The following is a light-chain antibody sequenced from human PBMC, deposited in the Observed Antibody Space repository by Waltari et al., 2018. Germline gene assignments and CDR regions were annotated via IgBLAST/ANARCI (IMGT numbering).Light chain of an antibody. V-gene: IGKV1-39*01. CDR3: QQSYSTPYT. CDR2: TAA. J-gene: IGKJ2*01. Sequence: DIQMTQSPSSLSASVGDRVTISCRASQSITGYLNWYQQKPGQAPKRLVYTAASLQSGIPLRFSGSGSGTDFTLTISSLQPEDFATYYCQQSYSTPYTFGQGTKLEIK. CDR1: QSITGY.